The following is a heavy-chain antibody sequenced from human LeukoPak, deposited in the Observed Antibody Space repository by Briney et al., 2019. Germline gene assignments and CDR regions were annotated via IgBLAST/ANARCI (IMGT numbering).Heavy chain of an antibody. CDR2: IYHSGST. CDR3: AGWRWLRLTLFDY. J-gene: IGHJ4*02. CDR1: GYSMSSGYY. Sequence: PSETLSLTCTVSGYSMSSGYYWGWIRQPPGKGLEWIGSIYHSGSTYYNPSLKSRVTISVDTSKNQFSLKLSSVTAADTAVYYCAGWRWLRLTLFDYWGQGTLVTVSS. D-gene: IGHD5-12*01. V-gene: IGHV4-38-2*02.